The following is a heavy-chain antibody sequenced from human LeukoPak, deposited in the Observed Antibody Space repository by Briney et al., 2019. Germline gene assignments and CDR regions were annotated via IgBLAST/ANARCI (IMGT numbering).Heavy chain of an antibody. D-gene: IGHD3-10*02. CDR2: LYTGGNT. J-gene: IGHJ4*02. CDR3: ARGFYFVGRQPAYAFDF. Sequence: PGGSLRLSCAVSGFSVNSNYMTWVRQAPGKGLEWVSVLYTGGNTYYAESVQGRFSISRDNSRNTLYLQMNSLRAEDTAVYYCARGFYFVGRQPAYAFDFWGLGTLVTVSS. CDR1: GFSVNSNY. V-gene: IGHV3-53*01.